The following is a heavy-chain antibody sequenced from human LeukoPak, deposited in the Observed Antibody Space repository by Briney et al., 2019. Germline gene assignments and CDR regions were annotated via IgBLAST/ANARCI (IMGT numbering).Heavy chain of an antibody. Sequence: GGSLRLSCAASGFTFSSYSMNWVRQAPGKGLEWVSSISSSSSYIHYADSVKGRFTISRDNAKNSLYLQMNSLRAEDTAVYYCARDPRDIVLMVYARDDAFDIWGQGTMVTVSS. CDR2: ISSSSSYI. V-gene: IGHV3-21*01. D-gene: IGHD2-8*01. J-gene: IGHJ3*02. CDR3: ARDPRDIVLMVYARDDAFDI. CDR1: GFTFSSYS.